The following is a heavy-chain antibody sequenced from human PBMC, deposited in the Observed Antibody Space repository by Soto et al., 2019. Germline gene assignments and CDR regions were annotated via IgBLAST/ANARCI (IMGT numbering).Heavy chain of an antibody. D-gene: IGHD6-19*01. CDR1: GGTFSSDA. J-gene: IGHJ4*02. V-gene: IGHV1-69*01. CDR3: ARASGYVSGWYHDY. Sequence: QVQLVQSGAEVRKPGSLVKVSCKASGGTFSSDAVSWVRQAPGQGLEWMGGLIPILGTTHYAQKFQGRVTITADESTNTAYMELSSLRSDDTAVYYCARASGYVSGWYHDYWGQGTRVTVSS. CDR2: LIPILGTT.